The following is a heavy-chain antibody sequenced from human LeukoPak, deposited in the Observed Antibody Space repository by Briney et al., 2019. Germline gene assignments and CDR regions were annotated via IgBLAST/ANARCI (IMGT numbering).Heavy chain of an antibody. V-gene: IGHV4-59*01. CDR3: ARGPIAASSIRGWYFDV. J-gene: IGHJ2*01. Sequence: SETLSLTCTVSGGSISSYYWSWIRQPPGKGLEWIGYIYYTGSNNYNSSLKSRVTIPVDTSKNQFSLRLSSVTAADTAVYYCARGPIAASSIRGWYFDVWGRGTLVTVSS. CDR2: IYYTGSN. CDR1: GGSISSYY. D-gene: IGHD6-13*01.